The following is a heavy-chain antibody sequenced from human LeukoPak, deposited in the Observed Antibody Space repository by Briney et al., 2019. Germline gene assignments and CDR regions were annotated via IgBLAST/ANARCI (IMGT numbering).Heavy chain of an antibody. V-gene: IGHV4-59*12. CDR1: GDSISSYY. CDR2: IYHSGST. Sequence: SETLSLTCSVSGDSISSYYWTWIRQPPGKGLEWIGYIYHSGSTNYNPSLKSRVTISVDTSKNQFSLKLSSVTAADTAVYYCARVGPKGQPRAYYYYYYMDVWGKGTTVTVSS. CDR3: ARVGPKGQPRAYYYYYYMDV. J-gene: IGHJ6*03. D-gene: IGHD6-13*01.